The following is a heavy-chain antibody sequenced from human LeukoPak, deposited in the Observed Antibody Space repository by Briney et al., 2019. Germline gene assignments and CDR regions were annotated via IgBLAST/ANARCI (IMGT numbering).Heavy chain of an antibody. D-gene: IGHD3-22*01. CDR3: ARGPYYYDSSGYQAVPGAFVI. CDR1: GGSISSYY. Sequence: PSETLSLTCTVSGGSISSYYWSWIRQPAGKGLEWIGRIYTSGSTNYNPSLKSRVTMSVDTSKNQFPLKLSSVTAADTAVYYCARGPYYYDSSGYQAVPGAFVIWGQGTMVTVSS. V-gene: IGHV4-4*07. J-gene: IGHJ3*02. CDR2: IYTSGST.